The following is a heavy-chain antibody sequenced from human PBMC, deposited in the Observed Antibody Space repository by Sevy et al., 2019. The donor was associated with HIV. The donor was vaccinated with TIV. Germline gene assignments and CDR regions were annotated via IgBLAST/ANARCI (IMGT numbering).Heavy chain of an antibody. J-gene: IGHJ4*02. CDR1: GGSISSSSYY. Sequence: SETLSLTCTVSGGSISSSSYYWGWIRQPPGKGLEWIGSIYYSGSTYYNPSLKSRVTISVDTSKNQFSLKLSSLTAADTAVYYCARQTIFGVACFDYWGQGTLVTVSS. D-gene: IGHD3-3*01. CDR3: ARQTIFGVACFDY. CDR2: IYYSGST. V-gene: IGHV4-39*01.